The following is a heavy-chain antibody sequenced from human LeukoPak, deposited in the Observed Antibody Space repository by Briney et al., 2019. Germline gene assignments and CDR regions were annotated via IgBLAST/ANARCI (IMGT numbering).Heavy chain of an antibody. CDR2: INHSRST. CDR1: GGSFSGYY. CDR3: AREGIVVVPAAMGSGYYYYMDV. V-gene: IGHV4-34*01. D-gene: IGHD2-2*01. Sequence: SETLSLTCAVYGGSFSGYYWSWTRQPPGKGLEWIGEINHSRSTNYNPSLKSRVTISVDTSKNQFSLKLSSVTAADTAVYYCAREGIVVVPAAMGSGYYYYMDVWGKGTTVTVSS. J-gene: IGHJ6*03.